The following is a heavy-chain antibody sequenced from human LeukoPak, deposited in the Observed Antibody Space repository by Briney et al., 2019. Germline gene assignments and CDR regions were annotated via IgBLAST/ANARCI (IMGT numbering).Heavy chain of an antibody. V-gene: IGHV4-31*03. J-gene: IGHJ3*02. CDR2: IYYSGST. CDR3: ARSDYYGSGSHTVFDAFDI. CDR1: GGSISSGGYY. Sequence: SQTLSLTCTVSGGSISSGGYYWSWIRQHPGKGLEWIGYIYYSGSTYYNPSLKSRVTISVDTSKNQFSLKLSSVTAAGTAVYYCARSDYYGSGSHTVFDAFDIWGQGTRVTVSS. D-gene: IGHD3-10*01.